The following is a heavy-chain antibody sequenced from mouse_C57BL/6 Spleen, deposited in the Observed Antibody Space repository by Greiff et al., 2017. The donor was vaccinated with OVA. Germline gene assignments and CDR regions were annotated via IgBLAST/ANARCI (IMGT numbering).Heavy chain of an antibody. CDR2: IWGGGST. J-gene: IGHJ2*01. D-gene: IGHD1-1*01. CDR3: ARNSILLGAYFDY. V-gene: IGHV2-2*01. CDR1: GFSLTSYG. Sequence: QVQLQQSGPGLVQPSQSLSITCTVSGFSLTSYGVHWVRQSPGKGLEWLGVIWGGGSTDYNAAFISRLSISKDNSKSQVFFKMNSLQAEDTAIYYCARNSILLGAYFDYWGQGTTLTVSS.